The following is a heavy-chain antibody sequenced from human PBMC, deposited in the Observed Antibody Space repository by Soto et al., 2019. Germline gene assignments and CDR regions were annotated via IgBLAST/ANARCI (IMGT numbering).Heavy chain of an antibody. J-gene: IGHJ5*02. CDR3: VRRHVSATGIDWFDP. D-gene: IGHD6-13*01. CDR1: GYTFTGYG. Sequence: QVQLVQSGTEVKKPGASVKVSCKASGYTFTGYGIHWVRQAPGQRLEWMGWINAANGDTKYSPKFQGRVTITRDTSASTAYMELSSLRYEDTAVYYCVRRHVSATGIDWFDPWGQGTLVTVSS. CDR2: INAANGDT. V-gene: IGHV1-3*01.